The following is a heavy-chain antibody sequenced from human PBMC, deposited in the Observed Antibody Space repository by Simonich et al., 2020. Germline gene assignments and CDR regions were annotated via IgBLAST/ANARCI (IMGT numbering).Heavy chain of an antibody. D-gene: IGHD2-15*01. V-gene: IGHV1-2*06. J-gene: IGHJ2*01. CDR1: GSTFTGYY. CDR3: ARDGGNCSGGSCYWYFDL. Sequence: QVQLVQSGAEVKKPGASVKVSCKASGSTFTGYYMHWVRQDPGQGLEWMGRINPNSGGKNEAHKFQGRVTMTRATSISTAYMERSRLRSDDTAGYDCARDGGNCSGGSCYWYFDLWGRGTLVTVSS. CDR2: INPNSGGK.